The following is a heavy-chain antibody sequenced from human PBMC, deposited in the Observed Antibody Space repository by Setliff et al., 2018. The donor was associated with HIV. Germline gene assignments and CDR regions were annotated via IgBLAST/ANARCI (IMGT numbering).Heavy chain of an antibody. V-gene: IGHV3-21*06. J-gene: IGHJ4*02. CDR2: IVASSTSL. CDR3: ARGAYGYYFDY. CDR1: GFTFGNYN. D-gene: IGHD4-17*01. Sequence: GSLRLSCAASGFTFGNYNMNWVRLAPGKGLEWVSSIVASSTSLYYADSVKGRFTVSRDNAKNSLYLQMNSLTAEDTAIYFCARGAYGYYFDYWGQGTMVTVSS.